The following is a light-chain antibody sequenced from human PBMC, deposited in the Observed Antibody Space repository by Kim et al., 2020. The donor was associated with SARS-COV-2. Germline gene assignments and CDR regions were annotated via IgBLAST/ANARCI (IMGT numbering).Light chain of an antibody. Sequence: DIVMTQSPDSLAVSLGERAAINCESSQSLFYSSNSRNYLAWYQQKPGQPPKLLIYWASTRQSGVPDRFSGSGSGTDFTLTISSLQAEDVAVYYCQQYYSNPWTFGQGTKVDIK. CDR3: QQYYSNPWT. CDR2: WAS. J-gene: IGKJ1*01. V-gene: IGKV4-1*01. CDR1: QSLFYSSNSRNY.